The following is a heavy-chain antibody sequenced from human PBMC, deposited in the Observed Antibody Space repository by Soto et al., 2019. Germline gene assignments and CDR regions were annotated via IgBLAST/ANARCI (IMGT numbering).Heavy chain of an antibody. J-gene: IGHJ6*02. Sequence: GGSLRLSCAASGFTFSSYAMSWVRQAPGKGLEWVSAISGSGGSTYYADSVKGRFTISRDNSKNTLYLQMNSLRAEDTAVYYCAKVVRGWYASYYYYYGMDVWGQGTTVTVSS. CDR1: GFTFSSYA. CDR3: AKVVRGWYASYYYYYGMDV. CDR2: ISGSGGST. D-gene: IGHD6-19*01. V-gene: IGHV3-23*01.